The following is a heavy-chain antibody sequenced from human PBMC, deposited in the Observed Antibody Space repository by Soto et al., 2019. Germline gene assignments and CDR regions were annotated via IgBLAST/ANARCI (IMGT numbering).Heavy chain of an antibody. CDR1: GGSISSGTYD. CDR3: TIVRPNGNWYSFDI. V-gene: IGHV4-39*01. Sequence: PSETLSLTCTVSGGSISSGTYDWGWIRQSPGKGLEWIGSMYYSGATYYNPSLKSRATISVDMSKNQFSLKLSSVTAAETAVYFCTIVRPNGNWYSFDIWGQGTLVT. J-gene: IGHJ3*02. CDR2: MYYSGAT. D-gene: IGHD2-21*02.